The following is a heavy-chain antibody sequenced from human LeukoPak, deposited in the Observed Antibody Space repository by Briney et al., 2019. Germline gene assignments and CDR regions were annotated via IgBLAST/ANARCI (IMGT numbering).Heavy chain of an antibody. Sequence: GGSLRLSCAASGFTFSSYAMHWVRQAPGKGLEWVAVISYDGSNKYYADSVKGRFTISRDNSKNTLYLQMNSLRAEDTAVYYCAKDLITGTSRGAFDIWGQGTMVTVSS. J-gene: IGHJ3*02. CDR3: AKDLITGTSRGAFDI. CDR1: GFTFSSYA. D-gene: IGHD1-20*01. V-gene: IGHV3-30-3*01. CDR2: ISYDGSNK.